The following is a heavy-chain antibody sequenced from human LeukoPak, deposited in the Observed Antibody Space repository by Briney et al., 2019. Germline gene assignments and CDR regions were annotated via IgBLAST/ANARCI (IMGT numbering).Heavy chain of an antibody. Sequence: ASVKVSCKVSGYTLTELSMHWVRQAPGKGLEWMGGFDPEDGETIYAQKFQGRVTMTEDTSTDTAYMELSSLRSEDTAVYYCATQEMVVVITDAFDIWGQGTMVTVSS. CDR3: ATQEMVVVITDAFDI. V-gene: IGHV1-24*01. J-gene: IGHJ3*02. D-gene: IGHD3-22*01. CDR1: GYTLTELS. CDR2: FDPEDGET.